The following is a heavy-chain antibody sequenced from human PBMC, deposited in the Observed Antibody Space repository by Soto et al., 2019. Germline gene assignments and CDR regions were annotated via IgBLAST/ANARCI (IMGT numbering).Heavy chain of an antibody. J-gene: IGHJ6*02. CDR2: ISPYDGNT. Sequence: ASVKVSCKASGYTFSSYGINWVRQAPGQGLEWLGWISPYDGNTKYAQILQGRVSMTTDTSTKTAYMEVRSPRSDDTAVYYCARGGYYDSSGSRNYHYYGMNVWGQGTTVTVSS. CDR3: ARGGYYDSSGSRNYHYYGMNV. CDR1: GYTFSSYG. V-gene: IGHV1-18*01. D-gene: IGHD3-22*01.